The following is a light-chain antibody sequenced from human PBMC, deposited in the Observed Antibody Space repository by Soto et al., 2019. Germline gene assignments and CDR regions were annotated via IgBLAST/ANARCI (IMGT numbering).Light chain of an antibody. CDR3: QQYNDSFPYT. Sequence: GDIVTITCRASQSISTCLAWYQQKPGTAPKLLIYKASTLESGVPSRFSGSRSGTEFTLTVSSLQPEDFATYFCQQYNDSFPYTFGQGTKLEIK. CDR2: KAS. J-gene: IGKJ2*01. CDR1: QSISTC. V-gene: IGKV1-5*03.